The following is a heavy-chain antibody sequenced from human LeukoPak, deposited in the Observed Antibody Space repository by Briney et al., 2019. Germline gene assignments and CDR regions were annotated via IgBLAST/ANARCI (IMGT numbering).Heavy chain of an antibody. D-gene: IGHD3-10*01. CDR2: FDPEDGET. V-gene: IGHV1-24*01. Sequence: ASVKVPCKVSGYTLTELSMHWVRQAPGKGLEWMGGFDPEDGETIYAQKFQGRVTMTEDTSTDTAYMELSSLRSEDTAVYYCARGHLMKLNGSGSYMIDYWGQGTLVTVSS. CDR3: ARGHLMKLNGSGSYMIDY. J-gene: IGHJ4*02. CDR1: GYTLTELS.